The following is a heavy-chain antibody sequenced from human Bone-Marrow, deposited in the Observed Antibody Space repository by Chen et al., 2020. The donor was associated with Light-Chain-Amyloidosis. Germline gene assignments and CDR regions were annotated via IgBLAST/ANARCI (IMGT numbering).Heavy chain of an antibody. J-gene: IGHJ6*02. CDR1: GESVSSNSAA. V-gene: IGHV6-1*01. CDR3: AREGAIGMDV. Sequence: QEQPQQSGQGLVKPKQTHSLTCAIPGESVSSNSAALNWIRQYPSRGLEWLGRTYYRSKWYNDYAVSVKSRITINPDPSHNQFSLQLNSVAPEDTAVYYCAREGAIGMDVWGQGTTVTVSS. CDR2: TYYRSKWYN.